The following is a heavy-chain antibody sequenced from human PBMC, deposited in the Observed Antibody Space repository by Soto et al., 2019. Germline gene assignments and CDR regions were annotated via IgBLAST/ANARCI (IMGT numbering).Heavy chain of an antibody. CDR2: ISGSGGST. Sequence: XGSRRLSCPASGFTFSSYAMSWVRQAPGKGLEWVSAISGSGGSTYYADTVKGRFTISRDNSKNTLYLQMNSLRAEDTAVYYCAKVHTRCNWNDGRFDYWGQGTLVTVSS. D-gene: IGHD1-1*01. V-gene: IGHV3-23*01. CDR1: GFTFSSYA. J-gene: IGHJ4*02. CDR3: AKVHTRCNWNDGRFDY.